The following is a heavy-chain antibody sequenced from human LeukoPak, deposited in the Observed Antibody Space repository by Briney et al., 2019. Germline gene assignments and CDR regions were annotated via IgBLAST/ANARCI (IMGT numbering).Heavy chain of an antibody. CDR2: IQYDGSKK. CDR3: ARQTGSGLFILP. V-gene: IGHV3-30*19. D-gene: IGHD3/OR15-3a*01. J-gene: IGHJ4*02. CDR1: GFTFSSNG. Sequence: GRSLRLSCVASGFTFSSNGMHWVRQAPGKGLEWVTFIQYDGSKKYYADSVKGRFTISRDNSKNTLYMEMNSLRAEDTAVYYCARQTGSGLFILPGGQGTLVTVSS.